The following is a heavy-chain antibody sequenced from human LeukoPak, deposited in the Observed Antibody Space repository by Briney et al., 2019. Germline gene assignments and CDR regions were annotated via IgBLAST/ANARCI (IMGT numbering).Heavy chain of an antibody. CDR1: GYTFTSYG. CDR3: ARDALPGAYDSSGYSSPGAWFDP. V-gene: IGHV1-18*01. D-gene: IGHD3-22*01. J-gene: IGHJ5*02. Sequence: GASVKVSCKASGYTFTSYGISWVRQAPGQGLEWVGWISAYNGNTNSAQKLQGRVTMTTDTSTSTAYMELRSLRSDDTAVYYCARDALPGAYDSSGYSSPGAWFDPWGQGTLVTVSS. CDR2: ISAYNGNT.